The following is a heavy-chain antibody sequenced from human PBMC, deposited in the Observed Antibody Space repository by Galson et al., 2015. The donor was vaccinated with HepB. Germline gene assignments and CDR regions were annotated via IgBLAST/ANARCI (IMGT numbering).Heavy chain of an antibody. V-gene: IGHV3-30-3*01. CDR3: ARGHEVGADPDY. CDR2: ISYDGSNK. J-gene: IGHJ4*02. Sequence: SLRLSCAASGFTFSSYAMHWVRQAPGKGLEWVAVISYDGSNKYYADSVKGRFTISRDNSKNTLYLQMNSLRAEDTAVYYCARGHEVGADPDYWGQGTLVTVSS. D-gene: IGHD1-26*01. CDR1: GFTFSSYA.